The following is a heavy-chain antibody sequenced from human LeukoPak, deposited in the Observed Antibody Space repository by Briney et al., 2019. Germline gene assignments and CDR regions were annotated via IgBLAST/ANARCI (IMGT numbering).Heavy chain of an antibody. V-gene: IGHV3-20*04. D-gene: IGHD3-9*01. J-gene: IGHJ4*02. CDR1: GFTFDDYG. Sequence: GGSLRLSCAASGFTFDDYGMSWVRQAPGKGLEWVSGINWNGGSTGYADSVKGRFTISRDNSKNSLFLQMNRLRTEDTAFYYCVKDKGPYYDVMTGAGTLDYWGQGTLVTVSS. CDR2: INWNGGST. CDR3: VKDKGPYYDVMTGAGTLDY.